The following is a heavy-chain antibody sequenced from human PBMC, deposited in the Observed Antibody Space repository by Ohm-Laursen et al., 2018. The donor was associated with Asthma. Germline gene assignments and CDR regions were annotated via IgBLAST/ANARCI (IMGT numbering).Heavy chain of an antibody. V-gene: IGHV4-31*03. CDR2: IYYSGLT. Sequence: SQTLSLTCTVSGGFIISGNYYWSWIRQHPGKGLEWIGYIYYSGLTYSNPSLRSRVIISVDTSRNQFSLNLTSVTAADTAVYYCARGAFYYESTGYYFFDHWGQGALVTVSS. CDR1: GGFIISGNYY. D-gene: IGHD3-22*01. CDR3: ARGAFYYESTGYYFFDH. J-gene: IGHJ4*02.